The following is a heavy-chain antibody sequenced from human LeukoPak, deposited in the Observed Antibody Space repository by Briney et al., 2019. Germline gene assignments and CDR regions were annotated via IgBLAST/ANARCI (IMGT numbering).Heavy chain of an antibody. D-gene: IGHD2-15*01. CDR3: VVGGSPGY. CDR1: GLAFSAYK. Sequence: GGSLGLSCAASGLAFSAYKMHWVRQAPRKGLVWVSRISTDGYTTDYADFVQGRFAASRDNTKNTWSLEMNSLRAEDTAVYYCVVGGSPGYWGQGTLVTVSS. J-gene: IGHJ4*02. V-gene: IGHV3-74*01. CDR2: ISTDGYTT.